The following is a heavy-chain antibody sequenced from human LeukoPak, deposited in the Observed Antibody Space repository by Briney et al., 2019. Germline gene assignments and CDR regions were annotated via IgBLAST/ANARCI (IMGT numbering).Heavy chain of an antibody. CDR1: GGSISSRSHY. Sequence: TSETLSLTCTVSGGSISSRSHYWGWIRQPPGKGLEWLGSIYYSGSTSYNPSLKRRVTISVDTFKNQFSLRLSSVTAADTAVYYCASYLRGSYFDYWGQGTLVTVSS. V-gene: IGHV4-39*01. CDR2: IYYSGST. D-gene: IGHD3-16*01. CDR3: ASYLRGSYFDY. J-gene: IGHJ4*02.